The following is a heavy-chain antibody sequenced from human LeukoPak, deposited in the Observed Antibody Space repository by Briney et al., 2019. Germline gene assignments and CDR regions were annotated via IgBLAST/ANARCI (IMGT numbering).Heavy chain of an antibody. J-gene: IGHJ5*02. CDR3: AKEPKYCSSTSCSKINWFDP. CDR1: GFTFSSYA. Sequence: GGSLRLSCAASGFTFSSYAMSWVRQAPGKGLEWVSAISGSGGSTYYADSVKGRFTISRDNSKNTLYLQMNSLRAEDTAAYYCAKEPKYCSSTSCSKINWFDPWGQGTLVTVSS. V-gene: IGHV3-23*01. CDR2: ISGSGGST. D-gene: IGHD2-2*01.